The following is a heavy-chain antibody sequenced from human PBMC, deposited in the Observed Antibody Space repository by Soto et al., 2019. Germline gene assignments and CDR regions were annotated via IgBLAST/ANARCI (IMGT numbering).Heavy chain of an antibody. CDR2: ISSSSSYI. V-gene: IGHV3-21*01. J-gene: IGHJ4*02. D-gene: IGHD4-4*01. CDR1: GFTFSSYS. CDR3: ARDTGRLDPFDY. Sequence: GGSLRLSCAASGFTFSSYSMNWVRQAPGKGLEWVSSISSSSSYIYYADSVKGRFTISRDNAKNSLYLQMNSLRAEDTAVYYCARDTGRLDPFDYWGQGTLVTVSS.